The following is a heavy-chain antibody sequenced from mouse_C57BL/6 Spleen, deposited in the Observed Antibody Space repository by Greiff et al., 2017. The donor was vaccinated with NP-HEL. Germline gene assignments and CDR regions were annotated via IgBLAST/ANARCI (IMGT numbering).Heavy chain of an antibody. J-gene: IGHJ2*01. Sequence: VKLQQPGAELVMPGASVKLSCKASGYTFTSYWMHWVKQRPGQGLEWIGEIDPSDSYTNYNQKFKGKSTLTVDKSSSTAYMQLSSLTSEDSAVYYCARLGTPVVAHYFDYWGQGTTLTVSS. V-gene: IGHV1-69*01. CDR1: GYTFTSYW. CDR2: IDPSDSYT. CDR3: ARLGTPVVAHYFDY. D-gene: IGHD1-1*01.